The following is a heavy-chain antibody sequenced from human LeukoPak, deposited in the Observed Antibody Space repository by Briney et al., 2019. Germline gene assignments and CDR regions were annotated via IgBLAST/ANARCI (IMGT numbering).Heavy chain of an antibody. V-gene: IGHV7-4-1*02. CDR2: INTNTGNP. CDR1: GYTFTSYA. Sequence: ASVTVSCKASGYTFTSYAMNWVRQAPGQGLEWMGWINTNTGNPTYAQGFTGRFVFSLDTSVSTAYLQISSLEAEDTAVYYCARDYVDIVATIPALDYWGQGTLVTVSS. J-gene: IGHJ4*02. D-gene: IGHD5-12*01. CDR3: ARDYVDIVATIPALDY.